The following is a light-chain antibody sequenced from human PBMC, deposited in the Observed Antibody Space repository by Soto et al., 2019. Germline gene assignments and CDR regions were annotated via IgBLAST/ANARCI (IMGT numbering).Light chain of an antibody. CDR1: TSNIGTTT. V-gene: IGLV1-44*01. CDR3: AAWDDSLNAVV. CDR2: RNY. J-gene: IGLJ2*01. Sequence: QSVLTQPPSASGTPGQRVTISCSGATSNIGTTTVNWYQQLPGTSPKLLIYRNYQRPSGVPDRFSGSKSGTSASLAISGLQSEDEADYHCAAWDDSLNAVVFGGGTQLTVL.